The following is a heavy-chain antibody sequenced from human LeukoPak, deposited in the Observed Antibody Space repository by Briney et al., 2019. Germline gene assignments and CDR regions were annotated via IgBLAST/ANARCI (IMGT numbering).Heavy chain of an antibody. J-gene: IGHJ4*02. CDR2: ISYDGSKT. V-gene: IGHV3-30-3*01. CDR3: ARTMYITGSSDFDY. Sequence: PGGSLRLSCAASGFTFNIYAMHWVRQAPGKGLEWVAAISYDGSKTYYADSVKGRFTISRDNSKNTLYLQMNSLRAEDTALYYCARTMYITGSSDFDYWGQGTLVTVSS. CDR1: GFTFNIYA. D-gene: IGHD1-26*01.